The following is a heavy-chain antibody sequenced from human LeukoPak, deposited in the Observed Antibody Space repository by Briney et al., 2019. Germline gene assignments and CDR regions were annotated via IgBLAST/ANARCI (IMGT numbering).Heavy chain of an antibody. Sequence: GGSLRLSCAASGFSVSSRAMSWVRQAPGKGLEWVSSISNIDKTYYADSVRGRFTISRDNTENTVSLQMNSLRAEDTAVYYCAKDRWWEAYYFDYWGQGTLVTVSS. CDR1: GFSVSSRA. V-gene: IGHV3-23*01. D-gene: IGHD2-15*01. CDR2: ISNIDKT. J-gene: IGHJ4*02. CDR3: AKDRWWEAYYFDY.